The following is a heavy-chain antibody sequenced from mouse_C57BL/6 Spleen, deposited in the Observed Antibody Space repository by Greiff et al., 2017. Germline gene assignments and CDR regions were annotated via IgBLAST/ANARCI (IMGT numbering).Heavy chain of an antibody. J-gene: IGHJ1*03. Sequence: QVQLKQPGAELVKPGASVKLSCKASGYTFTSYWMHWVKQRPGQGLEWIGLIHPNSGSTNYNEKFKSKATLTVDKSSSTAYMQLSSLTSEDSAVYYWAEGGYYYGSSEYFDVWGTGTTVTVSS. CDR3: AEGGYYYGSSEYFDV. CDR1: GYTFTSYW. V-gene: IGHV1-64*01. D-gene: IGHD1-1*01. CDR2: IHPNSGST.